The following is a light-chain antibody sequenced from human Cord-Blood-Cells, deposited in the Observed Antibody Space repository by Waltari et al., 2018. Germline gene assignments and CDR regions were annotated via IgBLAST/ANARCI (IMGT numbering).Light chain of an antibody. CDR3: MQALQTPRT. V-gene: IGKV2-28*01. Sequence: DIVMTQSPLSMPVTPGEPASISCRSSQSLLHSNGYNYLDWYLQKPGQSPQLLIYLGSNRAAGVPNRFSVSGSGTDFTLKISRVEAADVVVYYCMQALQTPRTFGQGTKLEIK. CDR1: QSLLHSNGYNY. CDR2: LGS. J-gene: IGKJ2*01.